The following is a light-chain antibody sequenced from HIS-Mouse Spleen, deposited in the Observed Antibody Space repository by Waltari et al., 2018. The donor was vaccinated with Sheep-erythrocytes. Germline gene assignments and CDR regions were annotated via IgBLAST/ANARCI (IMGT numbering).Light chain of an antibody. CDR1: SSDVGGYNY. Sequence: QSALTQPASVSGSPGQSVTISCTGTSSDVGGYNYVSWYQQHPGKAPKLTIYDVSKRPSGVPVRFSGSKSGNTASLTISGRQAEDEADYYCCSYAGSYNHVFATGTKVTVL. J-gene: IGLJ1*01. CDR2: DVS. V-gene: IGLV2-11*01. CDR3: CSYAGSYNHV.